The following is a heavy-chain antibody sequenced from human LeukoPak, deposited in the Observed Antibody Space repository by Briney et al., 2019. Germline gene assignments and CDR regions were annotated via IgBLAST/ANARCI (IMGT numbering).Heavy chain of an antibody. Sequence: GGSLRLSCAASGFTFSTYWMHWVRQAPGKGLVWVSRINGDGGSRNYADSVKGRFTISRDNAKNTLYLQMSSLRVEDTAVYYCASASSHRTAAGGDYWGQGTLVTVSS. D-gene: IGHD6-13*01. CDR2: INGDGGSR. J-gene: IGHJ4*02. CDR3: ASASSHRTAAGGDY. CDR1: GFTFSTYW. V-gene: IGHV3-74*01.